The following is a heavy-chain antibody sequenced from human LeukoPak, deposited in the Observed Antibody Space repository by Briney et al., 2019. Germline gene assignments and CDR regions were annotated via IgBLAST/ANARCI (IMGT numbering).Heavy chain of an antibody. D-gene: IGHD1-26*01. V-gene: IGHV3-30-3*01. J-gene: IGHJ4*02. CDR2: ISYDGSNK. Sequence: GRSLRLSCAASGFTFSSYAMHWVRQAPGKGLEWVAVISYDGSNKYYADSVKGRFTISRDNSKNTLYLRMNSLRAEDTAVYYCARDAGEVGADYFDYWGQGTLVTVSS. CDR1: GFTFSSYA. CDR3: ARDAGEVGADYFDY.